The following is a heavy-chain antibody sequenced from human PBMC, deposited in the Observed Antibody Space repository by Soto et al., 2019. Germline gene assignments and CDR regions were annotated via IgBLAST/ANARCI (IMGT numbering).Heavy chain of an antibody. CDR1: GFTFSDSA. CDR2: IRSKANNYAA. CDR3: TRHLMDV. Sequence: EVHLVESGGGFVQPGGSLKLSCATSGFTFSDSAMHWVRQPSGKGLEWVGHIRSKANNYAAAYAASVNGRFTSSRDDSNNTEYRQMNSLKTEDTAVYYCTRHLMDVWDQGTTVTVSS. J-gene: IGHJ6*02. V-gene: IGHV3-73*01.